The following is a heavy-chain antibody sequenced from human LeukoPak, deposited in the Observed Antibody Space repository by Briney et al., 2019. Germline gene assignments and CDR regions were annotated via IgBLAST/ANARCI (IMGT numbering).Heavy chain of an antibody. CDR3: ANTGIVGATLYYFDY. J-gene: IGHJ4*02. D-gene: IGHD1-26*01. V-gene: IGHV1-69*13. CDR1: GGTFSSYA. CDR2: IIPIFGTA. Sequence: SVKVSCKASGGTFSSYAISWVRQAPGQGLEWMGGIIPIFGTANYAQKFQGRVTITADESTSTAYMELSSLRSEDTAVYYCANTGIVGATLYYFDYWGQGTLVTVSS.